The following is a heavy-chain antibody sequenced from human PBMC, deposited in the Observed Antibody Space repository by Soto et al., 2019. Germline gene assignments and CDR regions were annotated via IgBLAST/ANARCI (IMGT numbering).Heavy chain of an antibody. D-gene: IGHD4-4*01. CDR3: ARPLWRDDYNGGYFDL. J-gene: IGHJ2*01. Sequence: QVQLVESGGGVVQPGRSLRLSCAASGFTFSSYAMHWVRQAPGKGLEWVAVISYDGSNKYYADSVQGRFTISRDNSINTLYLQMNSLRAEDTAVYYCARPLWRDDYNGGYFDLWGRGTLVTVSS. V-gene: IGHV3-30-3*01. CDR1: GFTFSSYA. CDR2: ISYDGSNK.